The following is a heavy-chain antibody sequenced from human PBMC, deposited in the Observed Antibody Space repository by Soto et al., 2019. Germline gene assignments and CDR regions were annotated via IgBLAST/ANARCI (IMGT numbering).Heavy chain of an antibody. CDR2: IYSGGST. CDR3: ARDLPEKTYYAPDYYYYYGMDV. J-gene: IGHJ6*02. CDR1: GFTVSSNY. Sequence: PGGSLRLSCAASGFTVSSNYMSWVRQAPGKGLEWASVIYSGGSTHYADSVKGRFTISRDNSKNTLYLQMNSLRAEDTAVYYCARDLPEKTYYAPDYYYYYGMDVWGQGTTVTVSS. D-gene: IGHD2-2*01. V-gene: IGHV3-66*01.